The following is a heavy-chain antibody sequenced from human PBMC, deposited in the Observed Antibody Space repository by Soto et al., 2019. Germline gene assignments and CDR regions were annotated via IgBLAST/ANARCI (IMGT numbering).Heavy chain of an antibody. D-gene: IGHD4-17*01. CDR1: GYSFTCYW. Sequence: PGESLKISCKGSGYSFTCYWIGWVRQMPGKGLEWMGIIYPGDSDTRYSPSFQGQVTISADESISTAYLQWSSLKASDTAMYYCARTNYGGNNGGYYGMDVWGQGTTVTVSS. V-gene: IGHV5-51*01. CDR3: ARTNYGGNNGGYYGMDV. J-gene: IGHJ6*02. CDR2: IYPGDSDT.